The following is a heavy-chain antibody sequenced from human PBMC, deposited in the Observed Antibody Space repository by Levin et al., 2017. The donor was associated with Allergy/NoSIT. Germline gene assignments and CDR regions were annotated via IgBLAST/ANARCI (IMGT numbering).Heavy chain of an antibody. CDR2: IYYRGGT. V-gene: IGHV4-39*07. D-gene: IGHD2-15*01. CDR1: GGTISSSTYY. CDR3: ARDWGSTYGFDP. J-gene: IGHJ5*02. Sequence: SETLSLTCTVSGGTISSSTYYWGWIRQPPGTGLEWIGSIYYRGGTYYNPSLKSRVTISVDTSKNQFSLKLSSVTAADTAVYYCARDWGSTYGFDPWGQGTLVTVSS.